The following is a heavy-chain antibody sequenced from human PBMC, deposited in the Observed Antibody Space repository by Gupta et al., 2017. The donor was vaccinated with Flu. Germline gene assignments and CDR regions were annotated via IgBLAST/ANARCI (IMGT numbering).Heavy chain of an antibody. J-gene: IGHJ4*02. CDR1: FIDHL. CDR2: ISPNTGGT. Sequence: FIDHLMHWVRQAPGQGLEWMGWISPNTGGTNYAQKFQGRVTMTRDTSISAIYMEVSRLRYDDTAVYFCARGISGAPVAFDYWGQGTLVSVSS. CDR3: ARGISGAPVAFDY. V-gene: IGHV1-2*02. D-gene: IGHD3-3*01.